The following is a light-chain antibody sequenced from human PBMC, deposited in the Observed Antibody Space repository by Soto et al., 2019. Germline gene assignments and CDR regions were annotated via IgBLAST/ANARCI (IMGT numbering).Light chain of an antibody. CDR3: SSYTTSTTLGVI. CDR2: DVS. CDR1: SSDVGGYKY. Sequence: QSALTQPASVSGSPGQSITISCTGTSSDVGGYKYVSWYQQHPDKAPKLMIYDVSNRPSGVSNRFSGSKSGNTASLTISGLQAEDEADYYCSSYTTSTTLGVIFGGGTKLPS. J-gene: IGLJ2*01. V-gene: IGLV2-14*01.